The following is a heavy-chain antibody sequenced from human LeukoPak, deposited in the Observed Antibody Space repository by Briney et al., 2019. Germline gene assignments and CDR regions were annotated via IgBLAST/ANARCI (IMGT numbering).Heavy chain of an antibody. J-gene: IGHJ4*02. Sequence: PGGSLRPSCAASGFTFSSYEMNWVRQAPGKGLEWVSYISSSGSAIYYADSVKGRFTISRDNAKNSLYLQMNSLRAEDTAAYYCARDLHSSGWYESGSDYWGLGTLVTVSS. CDR3: ARDLHSSGWYESGSDY. CDR2: ISSSGSAI. D-gene: IGHD6-19*01. CDR1: GFTFSSYE. V-gene: IGHV3-48*03.